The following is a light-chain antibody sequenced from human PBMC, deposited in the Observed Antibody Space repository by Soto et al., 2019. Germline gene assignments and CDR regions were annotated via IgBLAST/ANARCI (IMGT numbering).Light chain of an antibody. J-gene: IGLJ3*02. CDR3: QVWDRSSGNRV. Sequence: SYELSQPPSVSVAPGQTARITCGGSNIGSKSVHWNQQKPGQAPVLVVYDDTDRPSGIPERFSGSNSGNTATLTISRVEAGDEADYYCQVWDRSSGNRVFGGGTQLTVL. CDR2: DDT. V-gene: IGLV3-21*02. CDR1: NIGSKS.